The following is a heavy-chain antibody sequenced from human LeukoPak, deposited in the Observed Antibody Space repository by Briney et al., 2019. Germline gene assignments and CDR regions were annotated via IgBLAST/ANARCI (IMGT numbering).Heavy chain of an antibody. CDR1: GFTFSSYG. Sequence: GGSLRLSCAASGFTFSSYGMHWVRQAPGKGLEWVAVISYDGSNKYYADSVKGRFTISRDNSKNTLYLQMNSLRAEDTAVYYCAKDWNFDYWGQGTLVTVSS. V-gene: IGHV3-30*18. CDR3: AKDWNFDY. CDR2: ISYDGSNK. J-gene: IGHJ4*02. D-gene: IGHD3-3*01.